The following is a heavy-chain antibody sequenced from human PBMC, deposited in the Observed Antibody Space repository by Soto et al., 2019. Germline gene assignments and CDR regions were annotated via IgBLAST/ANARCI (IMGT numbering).Heavy chain of an antibody. CDR1: GGSINSSRYY. D-gene: IGHD3-9*01. J-gene: IGHJ5*02. CDR3: ARHSLLRYFDYPNQDSSLDP. V-gene: IGHV4-39*01. Sequence: PSETLSLTCTVFGGSINSSRYYRGPIRQPPGKGLERIGSIYYSGSTYYNPSLKSRVTISVDTSKNQFSLKLSSVTAADTAVYYCARHSLLRYFDYPNQDSSLDPWGQGTLVTVSS. CDR2: IYYSGST.